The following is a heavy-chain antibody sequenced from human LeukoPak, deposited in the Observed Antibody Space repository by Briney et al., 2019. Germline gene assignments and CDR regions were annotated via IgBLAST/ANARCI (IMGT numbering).Heavy chain of an antibody. CDR1: GASLSSYY. D-gene: IGHD5-12*01. V-gene: IGHV4-59*08. Sequence: SETLSLTCTVSGASLSSYYWSWIRQPPGKGLEWIGYIYYSGTTNYNPSLKSRVTISVDTSKNQFSLKLSSVTAADTAVYYCARYVVRLRLVDYWGQGTLVTVSS. CDR2: IYYSGTT. J-gene: IGHJ4*02. CDR3: ARYVVRLRLVDY.